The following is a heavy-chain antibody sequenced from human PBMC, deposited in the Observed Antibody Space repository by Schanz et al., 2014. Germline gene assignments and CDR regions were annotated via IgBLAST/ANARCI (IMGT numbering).Heavy chain of an antibody. D-gene: IGHD2-2*01. Sequence: QVQLVQSGADVKKPGSSVRVSCKASGGTFSRLTFSWVRQAPGQGLEWMGRVIPILGVTHYAQKFQGRVTITADKSTSTAYMELSSLRYEDTALYYCARGTMPGTFDIWGQGTMVTFSS. V-gene: IGHV1-69*02. J-gene: IGHJ3*02. CDR3: ARGTMPGTFDI. CDR1: GGTFSRLT. CDR2: VIPILGVT.